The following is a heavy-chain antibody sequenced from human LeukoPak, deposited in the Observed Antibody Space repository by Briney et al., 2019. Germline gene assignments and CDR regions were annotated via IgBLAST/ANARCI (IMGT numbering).Heavy chain of an antibody. CDR1: GGSISSYY. Sequence: PSETLSLTCTVSGGSISSYYWSWIRQPAGKGLEWIGRIYASGSTNHNPSLKSRVTMSVDTSKNQFSLKLSSVTAADTAVYYCARDNSRLDYVHYYGMDAWGQGTTVTVSS. CDR2: IYASGST. V-gene: IGHV4-4*07. J-gene: IGHJ6*02. D-gene: IGHD3-16*01. CDR3: ARDNSRLDYVHYYGMDA.